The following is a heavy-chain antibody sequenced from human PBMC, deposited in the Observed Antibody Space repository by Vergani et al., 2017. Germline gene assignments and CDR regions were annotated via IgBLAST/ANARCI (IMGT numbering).Heavy chain of an antibody. J-gene: IGHJ6*02. CDR2: IGGSGGNT. CDR1: GFTFSSYA. CDR3: AKGVYCSSTSCYEGRGYYYGMGV. Sequence: EVQLLESGGGLVQPGGSLRLSCAASGFTFSSYAMSWVRQVPGKGLEWVSGIGGSGGNTSYANSVKGRFTISRDNSKNTLYLQMNSLRADDTAVYYCAKGVYCSSTSCYEGRGYYYGMGVWGQGTTVTFSS. D-gene: IGHD2-2*01. V-gene: IGHV3-23*01.